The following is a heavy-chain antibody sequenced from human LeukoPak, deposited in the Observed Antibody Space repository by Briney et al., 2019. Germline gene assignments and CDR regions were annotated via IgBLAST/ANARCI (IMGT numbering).Heavy chain of an antibody. CDR2: IYYSGGT. Sequence: SETLSLTCTVSGGSISSGAYYWSWIRQPPGKGLEWIGHIYYSGGTYYNPSLQSRVSLSVDTSKSQFSLILNSVTAADTAVYYCARGDSSSWSFKIWGQGSLVTVSS. D-gene: IGHD6-13*01. V-gene: IGHV4-30-4*01. J-gene: IGHJ4*02. CDR1: GGSISSGAYY. CDR3: ARGDSSSWSFKI.